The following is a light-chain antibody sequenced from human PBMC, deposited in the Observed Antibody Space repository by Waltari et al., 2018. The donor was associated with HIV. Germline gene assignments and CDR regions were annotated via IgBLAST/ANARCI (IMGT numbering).Light chain of an antibody. CDR2: RNN. CDR3: SAWDSSLSARV. V-gene: IGLV10-54*01. CDR1: SNNVGTQA. J-gene: IGLJ3*02. Sequence: QAGLTQPPSVSKGLRQTATLTCTGNSNNVGTQAAAWLQQHQGHPPKLLSYRNNNRPSGISERLSASRSGNTASLTITGLQPEDEADYYCSAWDSSLSARVFGGGTKLTVL.